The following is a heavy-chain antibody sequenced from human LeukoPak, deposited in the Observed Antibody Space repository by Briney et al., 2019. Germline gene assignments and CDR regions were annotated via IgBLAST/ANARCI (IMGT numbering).Heavy chain of an antibody. V-gene: IGHV4-4*07. D-gene: IGHD4-17*01. J-gene: IGHJ3*02. CDR2: IYTTGST. CDR3: ARPLYYGDFADDAFDI. CDR1: GGSISSYY. Sequence: SETLSLTCTVSGGSISSYYWNWIRQPAGKGLEWIGRIYTTGSTNYNPSLKRRVTMSVDTSKSQFSLKLSSVTAADTAMYYCARPLYYGDFADDAFDIWGQGTMVTVSS.